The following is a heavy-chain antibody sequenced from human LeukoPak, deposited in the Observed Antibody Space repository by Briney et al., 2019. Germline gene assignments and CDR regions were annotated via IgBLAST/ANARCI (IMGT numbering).Heavy chain of an antibody. Sequence: GGSLRLSCAASGFTVSSNYMSWVRQAPGKGLEWVSVIYSGGSTYYADSVKGRFTISRDNSKNTLYLQMNSLRAEDTAVYYCARLNYDILTGNLDWGQGTLVTVSS. CDR3: ARLNYDILTGNLD. CDR2: IYSGGST. D-gene: IGHD3-9*01. CDR1: GFTVSSNY. J-gene: IGHJ4*02. V-gene: IGHV3-53*01.